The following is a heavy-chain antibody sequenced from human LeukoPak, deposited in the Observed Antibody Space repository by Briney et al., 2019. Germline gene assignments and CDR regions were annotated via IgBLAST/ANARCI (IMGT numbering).Heavy chain of an antibody. Sequence: PSETLSLTCTVSGGSISSSSYYWGWIRQPPGKGLEWIGSIYYSGSTYYNPSLKSRVTISVDTSKNQFSLKLTSVTAADTAVYYCARHQPTGDDAFDVWGQGTSVIVSS. V-gene: IGHV4-39*01. CDR2: IYYSGST. D-gene: IGHD1-1*01. CDR3: ARHQPTGDDAFDV. CDR1: GGSISSSSYY. J-gene: IGHJ3*01.